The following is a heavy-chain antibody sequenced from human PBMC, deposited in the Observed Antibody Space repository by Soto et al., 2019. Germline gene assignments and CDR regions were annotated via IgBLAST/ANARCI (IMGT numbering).Heavy chain of an antibody. Sequence: VQLVESGGGVVQPGRSLPLSCAASGFTFSDYAMHWVRQAPGKGLELVAVVSHDGRNTHYADSVKGRFTISRDSSKNTVSLEMTRLWAEETAVYYWAKGGRQWLVTSDFNYWGQGALVTVSS. V-gene: IGHV3-30*18. CDR3: AKGGRQWLVTSDFNY. J-gene: IGHJ4*02. D-gene: IGHD6-19*01. CDR1: GFTFSDYA. CDR2: VSHDGRNT.